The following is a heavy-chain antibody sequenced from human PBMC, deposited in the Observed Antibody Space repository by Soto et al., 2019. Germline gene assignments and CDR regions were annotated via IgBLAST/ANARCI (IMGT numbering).Heavy chain of an antibody. V-gene: IGHV3-30*18. D-gene: IGHD6-19*01. Sequence: VQLVESGGGVVQPGRSLRLSCAASGFTFSDYAMHWVRQAPGKGLEWVAVVSHDGRNTHYADSAKGRFTISRDSSKNMVSLEMTSLRAEDTAVYYCAKGGRQWLVTSDFNYWGQGALVTVSS. CDR1: GFTFSDYA. CDR2: VSHDGRNT. CDR3: AKGGRQWLVTSDFNY. J-gene: IGHJ4*02.